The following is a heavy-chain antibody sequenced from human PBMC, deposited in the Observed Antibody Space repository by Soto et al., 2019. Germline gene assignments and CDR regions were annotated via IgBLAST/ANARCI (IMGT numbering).Heavy chain of an antibody. D-gene: IGHD3-10*01. V-gene: IGHV1-3*01. CDR2: INAGNGNT. Sequence: QVQLVQSGAEVKKPGASVKVSCKASGYTFTSYAMHWVRQAPGQRLEWMGWINAGNGNTKSSQKFQGRVTITRDTSASTAYMELSSLRSEDTAVYYCATTSYYYGSGRYGMDVWGQGTTVTVSS. J-gene: IGHJ6*02. CDR3: ATTSYYYGSGRYGMDV. CDR1: GYTFTSYA.